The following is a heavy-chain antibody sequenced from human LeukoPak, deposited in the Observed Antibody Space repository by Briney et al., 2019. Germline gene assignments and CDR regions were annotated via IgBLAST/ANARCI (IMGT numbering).Heavy chain of an antibody. CDR1: GFTVSSNY. Sequence: GGSLRLSCAASGFTVSSNYMSWVRQAPGRGLEWVSLIYSGGSTYYADSVKGRFTISRDNSKNTLYLQMNSLRAEDTAVYYCASRDKGYYYGMDVWGQGTTVTVSS. J-gene: IGHJ6*02. D-gene: IGHD5-24*01. V-gene: IGHV3-66*01. CDR2: IYSGGST. CDR3: ASRDKGYYYGMDV.